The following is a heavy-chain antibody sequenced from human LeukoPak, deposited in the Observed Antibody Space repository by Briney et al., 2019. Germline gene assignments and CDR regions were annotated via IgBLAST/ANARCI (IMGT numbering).Heavy chain of an antibody. CDR1: GGSINSYY. Sequence: SETLSLTCTVSGGSINSYYWTWIRQPAGKGLEWIGRIHTSGNTDYSPSLQSRITMSVDTSKNQFSLKLSSVTAADTAVYYCAREGSMTARPFVSIDYWGQGTLVTVSS. J-gene: IGHJ4*02. CDR2: IHTSGNT. D-gene: IGHD6-6*01. V-gene: IGHV4-4*07. CDR3: AREGSMTARPFVSIDY.